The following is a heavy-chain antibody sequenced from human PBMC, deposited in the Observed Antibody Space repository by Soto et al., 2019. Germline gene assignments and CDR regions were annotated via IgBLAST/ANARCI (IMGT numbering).Heavy chain of an antibody. CDR2: ISYDGSNK. CDR1: GFTFSSYA. Sequence: QVQLVESGGGVVQPGRSLRLSCAASGFTFSSYAMHWVRQAPGKGLEWVAVISYDGSNKYYADSVKGRFTISRDNSKNTLYLQMNSLRAEDTAVYYCAREFIATTEGMDVWGQGTTVTVSS. J-gene: IGHJ6*02. D-gene: IGHD1-26*01. CDR3: AREFIATTEGMDV. V-gene: IGHV3-30-3*01.